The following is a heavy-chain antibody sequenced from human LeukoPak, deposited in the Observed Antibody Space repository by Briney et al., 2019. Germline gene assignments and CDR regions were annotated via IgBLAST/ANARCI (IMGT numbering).Heavy chain of an antibody. J-gene: IGHJ3*02. Sequence: SETLSLTCTVSGGSISSYYWSWIRQPPGKGLEWIGYIYYSESTNYNPSLKSRVTISVDTSKNQFSLNLSSVTAADTAVYYCARDLYYYDSSGYYGGAFDIWGQGTMVTVSS. CDR3: ARDLYYYDSSGYYGGAFDI. D-gene: IGHD3-22*01. V-gene: IGHV4-59*12. CDR2: IYYSEST. CDR1: GGSISSYY.